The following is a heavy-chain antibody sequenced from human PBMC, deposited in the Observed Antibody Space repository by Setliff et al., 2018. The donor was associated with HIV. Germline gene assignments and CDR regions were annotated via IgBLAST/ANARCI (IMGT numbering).Heavy chain of an antibody. CDR2: IHPSGGST. D-gene: IGHD2-2*01. V-gene: IGHV1-46*01. CDR3: ARDFGGYCSSMSCPGLFDP. Sequence: ASVKVSCKASGYTFTSYGISWVRQAPGQGLEWMGVIHPSGGSTSYAQKFQGRVTMTRDTSTSTAYMELSGLRSEDTAVYYCARDFGGYCSSMSCPGLFDPWGQGTLVTVSS. J-gene: IGHJ5*02. CDR1: GYTFTSYG.